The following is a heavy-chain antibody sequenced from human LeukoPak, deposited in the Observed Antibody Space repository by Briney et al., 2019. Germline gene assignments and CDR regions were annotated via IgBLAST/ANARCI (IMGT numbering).Heavy chain of an antibody. V-gene: IGHV4-39*07. CDR2: IYYSGST. J-gene: IGHJ6*03. CDR1: GGSISSSSYY. Sequence: SETLSLTCTVSGGSISSSSYYWGWIRQPPGKGLEWIGSIYYSGSTYYNPSLKSRVTISVDTSKNQFSLKLSSVTAADTAVYYCARGPYQPSSSWDEPYYYYMDVWGKGTTVTVSS. CDR3: ARGPYQPSSSWDEPYYYYMDV. D-gene: IGHD6-13*01.